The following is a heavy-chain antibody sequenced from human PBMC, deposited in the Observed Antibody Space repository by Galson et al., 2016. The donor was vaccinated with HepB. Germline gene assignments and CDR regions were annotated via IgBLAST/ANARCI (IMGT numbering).Heavy chain of an antibody. J-gene: IGHJ4*03. D-gene: IGHD2-21*01. CDR2: ISYGGSNK. Sequence: SLRLSCAASGFTFNTYAMHWVRQAPGRGLEWVAVISYGGSNKHYADSVEGRLTISRDNSKNTLYLQMNSLRDEDTAVYYCAKEAAPTVKSGSDVDYWGQGTLVTVSS. CDR3: AKEAAPTVKSGSDVDY. CDR1: GFTFNTYA. V-gene: IGHV3-30*01.